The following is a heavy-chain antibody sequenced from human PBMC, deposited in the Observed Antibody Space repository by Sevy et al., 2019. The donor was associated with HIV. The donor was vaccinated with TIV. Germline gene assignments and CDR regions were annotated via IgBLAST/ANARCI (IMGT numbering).Heavy chain of an antibody. CDR2: LNPGNGNT. Sequence: ASVKVSCKASGYTFNTFTIHWLRQAPGQSLVWMGWLNPGNGNTKSAQRFRGRVTITRDTSARTAYLELTGLTSEDTAVYFCARDPYARRGFDYWGQGTLVTVSS. CDR1: GYTFNTFT. V-gene: IGHV1-3*01. D-gene: IGHD3-16*01. J-gene: IGHJ4*02. CDR3: ARDPYARRGFDY.